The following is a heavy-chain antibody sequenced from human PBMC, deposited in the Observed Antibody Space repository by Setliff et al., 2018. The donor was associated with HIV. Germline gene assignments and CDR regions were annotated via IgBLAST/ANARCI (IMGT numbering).Heavy chain of an antibody. CDR1: GGSISSRTYY. J-gene: IGHJ4*02. V-gene: IGHV4-39*01. CDR3: VSGRVATIDY. D-gene: IGHD5-12*01. Sequence: NPSETLSLTCTVSGGSISSRTYYWGWIRQPPGKELEWIATIYYTGSTYYNPSLKSRVTISVDTSKNQFSLKLTSVTAADTAVYYCVSGRVATIDYWGQGTLVTVSS. CDR2: IYYTGST.